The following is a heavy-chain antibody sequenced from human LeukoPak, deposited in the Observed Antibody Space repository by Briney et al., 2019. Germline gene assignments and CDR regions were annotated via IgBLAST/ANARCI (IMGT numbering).Heavy chain of an antibody. Sequence: GGSLRLSCAASGFTFSSYAMSWVRQAPGKGLEWVSAISGSGGSTYYADSVKGRFTISRDNSKNTLYLQMNSLRAEDTAVYYCAKEEAAYCGGDCFCGQYWGQGTLVTVSS. D-gene: IGHD2-21*02. CDR1: GFTFSSYA. J-gene: IGHJ4*02. V-gene: IGHV3-23*01. CDR2: ISGSGGST. CDR3: AKEEAAYCGGDCFCGQY.